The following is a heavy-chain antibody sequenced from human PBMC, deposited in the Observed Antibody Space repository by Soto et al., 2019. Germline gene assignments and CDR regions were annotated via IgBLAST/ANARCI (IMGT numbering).Heavy chain of an antibody. D-gene: IGHD3-3*01. CDR1: GFTFSSYA. J-gene: IGHJ6*02. V-gene: IGHV3-23*01. CDR3: AKDMQTYYDFWSGSQNYGMDV. CDR2: ISGSGGST. Sequence: EVQLLESGGGLVQPGGSLRLSCAASGFTFSSYAMSWVRQAPGKGLEWVSAISGSGGSTYYADSVKGRFTISRDNSKNTLYPKMNSLRAEDTAVYYCAKDMQTYYDFWSGSQNYGMDVWGQGTTVTVSS.